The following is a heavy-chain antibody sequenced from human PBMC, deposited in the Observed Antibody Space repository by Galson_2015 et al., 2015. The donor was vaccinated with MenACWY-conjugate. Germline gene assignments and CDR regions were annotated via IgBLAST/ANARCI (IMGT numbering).Heavy chain of an antibody. D-gene: IGHD6-13*01. Sequence: SLRLSCAASGFIFSNYAMSWVRQAPGKGLEWVSVISYGGGNTYYADSVTGRFTMSRDNSKDTLYLQMSSLRVEDTAVYYCAKGSPRSAAAGAASDYWGQGTLVTVSS. CDR2: ISYGGGNT. V-gene: IGHV3-23*01. CDR3: AKGSPRSAAAGAASDY. CDR1: GFIFSNYA. J-gene: IGHJ4*02.